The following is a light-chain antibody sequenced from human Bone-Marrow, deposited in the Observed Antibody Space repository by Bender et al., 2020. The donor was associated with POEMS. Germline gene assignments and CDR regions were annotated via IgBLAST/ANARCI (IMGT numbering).Light chain of an antibody. CDR3: FSYTRANTLHV. CDR1: SDDVGGYDY. Sequence: QSALTQPPSASGSPGQSVTISCTGSSDDVGGYDYVSWYQQHPGKAPKLVIYKVTERPSGVPGRFSGSKSGNTASLTVAGLQADDEADYYCFSYTRANTLHVFGTGTKVTVL. CDR2: KVT. V-gene: IGLV2-8*01. J-gene: IGLJ1*01.